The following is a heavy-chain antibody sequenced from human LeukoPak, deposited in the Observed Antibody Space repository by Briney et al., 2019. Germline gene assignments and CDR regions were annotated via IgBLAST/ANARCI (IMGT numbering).Heavy chain of an antibody. V-gene: IGHV3-66*03. CDR2: IYSRGST. J-gene: IGHJ4*02. CDR3: ARDYYGR. CDR1: GFTVSNNY. Sequence: GSLRLSCAASGFTVSNNYMRWVRQAPGKGLEWVSSIYSRGSTSYVDSVKGRFTISRDNSKNTLFLQMNSLRVEDTAVYYCARDYYGRWGQGTLVTVSS. D-gene: IGHD3-22*01.